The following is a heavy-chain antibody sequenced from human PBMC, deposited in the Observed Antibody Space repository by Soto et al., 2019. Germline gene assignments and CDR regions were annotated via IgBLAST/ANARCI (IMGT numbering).Heavy chain of an antibody. Sequence: QVQLQESGPGLVKPSQTLSLTCTVSGGSISSGDYYWSWIRQPPGKGLEWIGYIYYSGSTYYNPSLKSRVTISVDTSKNQLSLKLSSVTAADTAVYYCARAVRYFDWLLPTDYWGQGTLVTVSS. J-gene: IGHJ4*02. CDR1: GGSISSGDYY. CDR3: ARAVRYFDWLLPTDY. CDR2: IYYSGST. D-gene: IGHD3-9*01. V-gene: IGHV4-30-4*01.